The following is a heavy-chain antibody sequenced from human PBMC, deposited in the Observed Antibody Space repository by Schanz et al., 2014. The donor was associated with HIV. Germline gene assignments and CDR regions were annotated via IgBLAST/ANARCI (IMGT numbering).Heavy chain of an antibody. J-gene: IGHJ4*02. D-gene: IGHD6-13*01. CDR1: GFRFSSHA. Sequence: VQLLESGGGLVQPGESLRLSCAVSGFRFSSHAMTWVRQAPGKGLEWVALISFDGATTSYVDSVKGRFTISRDNSKNTVYLQMNSLRGEDSAVYYCAKVGRIYSTTWIDHWGQGTLVTVSS. CDR3: AKVGRIYSTTWIDH. V-gene: IGHV3-30*04. CDR2: ISFDGATT.